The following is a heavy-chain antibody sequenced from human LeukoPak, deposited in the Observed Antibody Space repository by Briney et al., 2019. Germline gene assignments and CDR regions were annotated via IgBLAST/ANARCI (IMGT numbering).Heavy chain of an antibody. CDR1: GFAFSSYE. D-gene: IGHD1-1*01. Sequence: GGSMTLSSAASGFAFSSYEMNWVSQPPGKGLEWVSYIRSSGSPIYYADSVKGRFTISRDNAKNSLYLQMNSLRAEDTAVYYCARGSVHLEGQDYYYYGMDVWGQGTTVTVSS. CDR2: IRSSGSPI. V-gene: IGHV3-48*03. J-gene: IGHJ6*02. CDR3: ARGSVHLEGQDYYYYGMDV.